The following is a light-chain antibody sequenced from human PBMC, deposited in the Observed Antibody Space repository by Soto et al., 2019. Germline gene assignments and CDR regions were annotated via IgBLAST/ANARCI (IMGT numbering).Light chain of an antibody. CDR3: CSYVGCNNRGV. V-gene: IGLV2-8*01. J-gene: IGLJ2*01. Sequence: QSALTQPPSASGSPGQSVTISCTGTSSDVGGYNYVSWYQHHPGKAPKLMIYEVSKRPSGVPDRFSGSKSGNTASLTVSGLQAEEEADYCCCSYVGCNNRGVFGGGTKVTVL. CDR1: SSDVGGYNY. CDR2: EVS.